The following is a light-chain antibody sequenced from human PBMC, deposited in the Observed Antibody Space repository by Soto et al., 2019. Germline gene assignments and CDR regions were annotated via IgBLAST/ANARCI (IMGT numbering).Light chain of an antibody. J-gene: IGLJ1*01. CDR1: SSDVGGYKY. CDR3: SSYTSSGTQV. Sequence: QSALTQPASVSGSPGQSITISCTGTSSDVGGYKYVSRYQQHPGKAPKLMIYDVSNRPSGVSNRFSGSKSGNTASLTISGLQAEDEADYYCSSYTSSGTQVFGTGTKVTVL. CDR2: DVS. V-gene: IGLV2-14*01.